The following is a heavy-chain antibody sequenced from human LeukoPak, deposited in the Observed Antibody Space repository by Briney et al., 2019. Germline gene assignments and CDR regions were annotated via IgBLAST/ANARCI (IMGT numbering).Heavy chain of an antibody. V-gene: IGHV3-23*01. Sequence: GSLRLSCAASGFTFSSYAMIWVRQIPGKGLEGLEWVSSISGSGSSTYYADSVKGRFTVSRDNSKNTLYLQMDSLRAEDTAVYYCAKDRMAAVGARSYGMDVWGQGTTVTVSS. CDR2: ISGSGSST. CDR3: AKDRMAAVGARSYGMDV. J-gene: IGHJ6*02. CDR1: GFTFSSYA. D-gene: IGHD1-26*01.